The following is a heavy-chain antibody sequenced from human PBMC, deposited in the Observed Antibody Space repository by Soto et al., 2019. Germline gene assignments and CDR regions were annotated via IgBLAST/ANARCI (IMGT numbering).Heavy chain of an antibody. CDR2: ISSSTRYV. CDR1: GFTFSRYG. CDR3: ARDPSEGRVGNWFES. V-gene: IGHV3-21*06. J-gene: IGHJ5*01. D-gene: IGHD2-2*01. Sequence: GGSLRLSCAASGFTFSRYGMNWLRQAPGKGLEWVASISSSTRYVYYADSVKGRFSTSRDNAKNILYLEMYALRTEDTAVYYCARDPSEGRVGNWFESWGQGTLVTVSS.